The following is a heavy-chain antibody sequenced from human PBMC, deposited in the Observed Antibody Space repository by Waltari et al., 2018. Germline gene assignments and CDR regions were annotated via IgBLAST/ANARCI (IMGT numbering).Heavy chain of an antibody. D-gene: IGHD3-10*01. CDR3: ARLSPPMWVRGVKGGYYFDY. CDR2: IYYSGRS. J-gene: IGHJ4*02. Sequence: QLQLLESGPGLVKPSETLSLSCSVPGDSVITRNYSWGWIRQPPGKGLEWIGNIYYSGRSSYNPSLKSRVIISVDTSKNQFSVRLTSVTAADTALFYCARLSPPMWVRGVKGGYYFDYWGPGTLVTVSS. CDR1: GDSVITRNYS. V-gene: IGHV4-39*07.